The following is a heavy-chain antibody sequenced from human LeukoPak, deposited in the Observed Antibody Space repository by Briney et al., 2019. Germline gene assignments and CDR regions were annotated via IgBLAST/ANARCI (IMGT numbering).Heavy chain of an antibody. V-gene: IGHV4-39*01. CDR2: IYYSGTT. Sequence: SETLSLTCTVSGGSISSSSYYWGWIRQPPGKGLEWIGSIYYSGTTYYNPSLKSRVTISVDTSKNQFPLKLSSVTAADTAVYYCARSYCSTSSCYHNWFDSWGQGTLVTVSS. CDR3: ARSYCSTSSCYHNWFDS. J-gene: IGHJ5*01. CDR1: GGSISSSSYY. D-gene: IGHD2-2*01.